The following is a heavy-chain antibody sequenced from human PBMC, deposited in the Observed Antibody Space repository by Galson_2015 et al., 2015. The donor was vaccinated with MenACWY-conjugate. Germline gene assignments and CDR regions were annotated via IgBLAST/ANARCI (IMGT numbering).Heavy chain of an antibody. CDR1: GGSINSYY. CDR3: ARDDNDDPERRGTCARDQQGYNSSLFRSFDY. D-gene: IGHD1-1*01. Sequence: ETLSLTCTVSGGSINSYYWSWIRQPPGKGLEWIGYMYYSGSANYNPSLKSRVTISVDTSKNQFSLTMTSVTAADTAVYYCARDDNDDPERRGTCARDQQGYNSSLFRSFDYWGQGTLVTVSS. J-gene: IGHJ4*02. CDR2: MYYSGSA. V-gene: IGHV4-59*01.